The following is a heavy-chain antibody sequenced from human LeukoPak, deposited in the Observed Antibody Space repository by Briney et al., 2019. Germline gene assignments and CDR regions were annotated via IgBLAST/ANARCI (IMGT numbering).Heavy chain of an antibody. CDR2: ISYDGSNK. CDR1: GHTFCSYG. D-gene: IGHD2-2*01. J-gene: IGHJ3*02. CDR3: AKDQGYCSSTSCYPGAFDI. Sequence: GGSLRLSCAASGHTFCSYGMQWDRQAPGKGLEWVAVISYDGSNKYYGDSVKGRFTISRDNSKNTLYLQMNSLRAEDTAVYYCAKDQGYCSSTSCYPGAFDIWGQGTMVTVSS. V-gene: IGHV3-30*18.